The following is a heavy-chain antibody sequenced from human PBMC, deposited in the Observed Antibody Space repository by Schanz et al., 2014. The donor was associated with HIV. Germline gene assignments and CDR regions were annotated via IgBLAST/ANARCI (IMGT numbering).Heavy chain of an antibody. V-gene: IGHV3-7*01. J-gene: IGHJ6*02. CDR1: GFTFSSYG. Sequence: EVQLLESGGGLVQPGGSLRLSCAASGFTFSSYGMNWVRQAPGKGLEWVANIKQDGSEKHYVDSVKGRFTISRDNAQNSLYMQMNSLSAEDTAVYYCARAGQLALEQGWGNYYYYYYYGMDVWGQGTTVTVSS. D-gene: IGHD1-7*01. CDR3: ARAGQLALEQGWGNYYYYYYYGMDV. CDR2: IKQDGSEK.